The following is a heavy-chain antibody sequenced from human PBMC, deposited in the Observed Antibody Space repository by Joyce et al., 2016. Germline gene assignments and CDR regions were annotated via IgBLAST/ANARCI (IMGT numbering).Heavy chain of an antibody. D-gene: IGHD6-19*01. Sequence: QVQLQQRGAGLLKPSETLSLTCAVSGGPFRGFFWTWVRQPPGKGLEWIGDINNSGVTNYNPSLKTRVTFSVDTSKNQFSLKLTSLSAADTAVYYCARSQWLAPLMYWGQGTPVTVSS. CDR1: GGPFRGFF. V-gene: IGHV4-34*01. J-gene: IGHJ4*02. CDR3: ARSQWLAPLMY. CDR2: INNSGVT.